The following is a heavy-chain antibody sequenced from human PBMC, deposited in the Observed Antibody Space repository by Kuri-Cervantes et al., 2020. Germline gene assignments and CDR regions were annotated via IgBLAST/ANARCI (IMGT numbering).Heavy chain of an antibody. CDR2: IKQDGSEK. Sequence: GGTLRLSCAASGFTFSSYWMSWVRQAPGKGLEWVANIKQDGSEKYYVDSVKGRFTISRDNAKNSLYLQMNSLRAEDTAVYYCAKPRDYYGSGLDYWCQGTLVTVSS. D-gene: IGHD3-10*01. V-gene: IGHV3-7*03. CDR1: GFTFSSYW. J-gene: IGHJ4*02. CDR3: AKPRDYYGSGLDY.